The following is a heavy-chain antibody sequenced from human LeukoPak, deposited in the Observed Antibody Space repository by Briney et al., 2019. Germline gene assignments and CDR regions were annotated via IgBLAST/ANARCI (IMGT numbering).Heavy chain of an antibody. V-gene: IGHV3-7*01. J-gene: IGHJ5*02. Sequence: GGSLRLSCAASGFTFSNSWMTWARQAPVKGLEWVASINQDGSAKYYVDSVKGRFTISRGNAKNSLYLQMNSLRAEDTAVYYWAREAAAVEFDPWGQGTLVTGSS. D-gene: IGHD6-25*01. CDR1: GFTFSNSW. CDR2: INQDGSAK. CDR3: AREAAAVEFDP.